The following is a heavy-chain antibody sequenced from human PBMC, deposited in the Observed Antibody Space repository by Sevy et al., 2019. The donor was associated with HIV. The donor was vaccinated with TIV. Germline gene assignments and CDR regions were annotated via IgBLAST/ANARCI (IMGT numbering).Heavy chain of an antibody. CDR1: GYTFTSYR. D-gene: IGHD2-15*01. V-gene: IGHV1-18*01. CDR2: ISPHNGGT. J-gene: IGHJ4*02. CDR3: ARAYCSGGSCYSLAH. Sequence: ASVKVSCKASGYTFTSYRITWVRQAPGQGLEWMGWISPHNGGTNYAQMLRGRVTMISDTSTSTAYMELRSLRSDDTAIYYCARAYCSGGSCYSLAHWGQGTLVTVSS.